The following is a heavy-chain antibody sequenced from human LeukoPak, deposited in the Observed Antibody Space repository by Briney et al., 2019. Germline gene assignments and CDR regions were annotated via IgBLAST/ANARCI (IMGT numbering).Heavy chain of an antibody. CDR3: ASSWFAVGGTETNWFDP. J-gene: IGHJ5*02. V-gene: IGHV4-4*08. D-gene: IGHD6-19*01. Sequence: SETLSLTCTVSGDSISNYYWSWIRQSPGKGLEWIAYIYSTGSAVYNPSLRSRVTISVDTSKNQFSLKLSSVTAADTALYHCASSWFAVGGTETNWFDPWGQGTLVTVSS. CDR1: GDSISNYY. CDR2: IYSTGSA.